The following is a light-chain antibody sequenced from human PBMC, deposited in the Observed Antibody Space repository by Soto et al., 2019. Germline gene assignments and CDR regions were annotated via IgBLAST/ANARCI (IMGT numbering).Light chain of an antibody. Sequence: EIVLTQSPGTLSFSPGERATLSCRASQSVSRNFLAWYQQKTGQAPRLLIYGASTRATDIPDRFSGSGSGTDFTLTISRLEPEDFAVYFGQQYGRSISFGGGTKVESK. V-gene: IGKV3-20*01. CDR2: GAS. J-gene: IGKJ4*01. CDR1: QSVSRNF. CDR3: QQYGRSIS.